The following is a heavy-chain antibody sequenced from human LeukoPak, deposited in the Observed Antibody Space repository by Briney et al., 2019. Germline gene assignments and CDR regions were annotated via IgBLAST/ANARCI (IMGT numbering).Heavy chain of an antibody. V-gene: IGHV1-24*01. D-gene: IGHD3-16*01. CDR2: LDPEDGER. J-gene: IGHJ4*02. CDR3: SIRPPYGDVDLLYFAS. CDR1: GNTLADSS. Sequence: ASVKVSCKVSGNTLADSSIHWLRQSPGKGLEWMGGLDPEDGERIYAQKFQGRVTMTEDTATDTAYMELSGLRSEDMARYYCSIRPPYGDVDLLYFASWGPGTLVTVSS.